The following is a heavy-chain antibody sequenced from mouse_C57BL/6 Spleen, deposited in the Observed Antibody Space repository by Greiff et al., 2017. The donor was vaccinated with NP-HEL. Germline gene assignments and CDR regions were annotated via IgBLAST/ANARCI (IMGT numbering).Heavy chain of an antibody. CDR1: GFTFSDYG. V-gene: IGHV5-17*01. Sequence: EVHLVESGGGLVKPGGSLKLSCAASGFTFSDYGMHWVRQAPEKGLEWVAYISSGSSTIYYADTVKGRFTISRDNAKNTLFLQMTSLRSEDTAMYYCARGRDYGRIAYWGQGTLVTVSA. CDR3: ARGRDYGRIAY. J-gene: IGHJ3*01. D-gene: IGHD2-4*01. CDR2: ISSGSSTI.